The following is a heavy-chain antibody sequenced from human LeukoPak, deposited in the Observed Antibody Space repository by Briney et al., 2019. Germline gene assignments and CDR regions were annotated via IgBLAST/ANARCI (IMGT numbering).Heavy chain of an antibody. J-gene: IGHJ4*02. CDR1: VFTFSSSA. CDR3: AKGYYGSGSYGWFDY. D-gene: IGHD3-10*01. Sequence: GGSLRLSCAASVFTFSSSAMSWVRPAPGKGLEWVSTISGSGDRTYYADSVKGRFTISRDNSKNTLFLHMNSLRAGDTAVYSCAKGYYGSGSYGWFDYWGQGSLVTVSS. CDR2: ISGSGDRT. V-gene: IGHV3-23*01.